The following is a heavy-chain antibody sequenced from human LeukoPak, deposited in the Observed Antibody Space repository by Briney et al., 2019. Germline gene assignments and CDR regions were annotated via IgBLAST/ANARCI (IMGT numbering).Heavy chain of an antibody. CDR3: ARRGGGSWYYFDY. J-gene: IGHJ4*02. CDR2: IYYSGST. CDR1: GGSISSSSSY. Sequence: SETLSLTCTVSGGSISSSSSYWAWLRQPPGKGLEWIGNIYYSGSTNYNASLKSRVTISVDTSKNQFSLKLSSVTAADTALYYCARRGGGSWYYFDYWGQGTLVTVSS. V-gene: IGHV4-39*01. D-gene: IGHD2-15*01.